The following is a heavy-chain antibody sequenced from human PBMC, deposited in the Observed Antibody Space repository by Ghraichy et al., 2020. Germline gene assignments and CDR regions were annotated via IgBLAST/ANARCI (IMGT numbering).Heavy chain of an antibody. V-gene: IGHV3-21*01. D-gene: IGHD2-2*01. CDR2: ISSSSSYI. CDR3: ARDLYCSSTRCYGSAVYI. J-gene: IGHJ3*02. Sequence: GGSLRLSCAASGFTFSSYSMNWVRQAPGKGLEWVSSISSSSSYIYYADSVKGRFTISRDNAKNSLYLQMNSLRAEDTAVYYCARDLYCSSTRCYGSAVYIWGQGTMVTVSS. CDR1: GFTFSSYS.